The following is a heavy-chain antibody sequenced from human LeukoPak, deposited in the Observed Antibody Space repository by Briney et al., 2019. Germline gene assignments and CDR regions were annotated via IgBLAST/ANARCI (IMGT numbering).Heavy chain of an antibody. D-gene: IGHD3-10*01. CDR3: ASRLLWFGDAFDI. V-gene: IGHV4-39*07. J-gene: IGHJ3*02. CDR2: IYYSGST. CDR1: GGSISSSSYY. Sequence: SETLSLTCTVSGGSISSSSYYWGWIRQPPGKGLEWIGSIYYSGSTYYNPSLKSRVTISVDTSKNQFSLKLSSVTAADTAVYYCASRLLWFGDAFDIWGQGTMVTVSS.